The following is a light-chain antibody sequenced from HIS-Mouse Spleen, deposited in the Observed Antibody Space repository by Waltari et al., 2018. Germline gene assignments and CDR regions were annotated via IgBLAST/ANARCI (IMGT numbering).Light chain of an antibody. CDR3: YSTDSSGNHRV. V-gene: IGLV3-10*01. CDR1: ALPKKY. Sequence: SYELTQPPSVSVSPGQTARITCSVDALPKKYAYWYQQKSGQAPVLVIYEDSKRPSGIPARFSGSSSGTMATLTISGAQVEDEADYYCYSTDSSGNHRVFGGGTKLTVL. J-gene: IGLJ2*01. CDR2: EDS.